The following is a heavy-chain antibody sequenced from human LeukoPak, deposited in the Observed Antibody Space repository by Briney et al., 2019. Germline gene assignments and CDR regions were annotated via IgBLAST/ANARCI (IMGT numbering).Heavy chain of an antibody. Sequence: SETLSLTCSVSGGSIYNYYWNWIRRPAGKGLEWIGRIYSSGSTNYNSSLKSRVTMSVDTSKNQFSLRLNSVTAADTAVYYCARARGEMGTISHFDYWGQGTLVTVSS. CDR3: ARARGEMGTISHFDY. V-gene: IGHV4-4*07. CDR1: GGSIYNYY. CDR2: IYSSGST. D-gene: IGHD5-24*01. J-gene: IGHJ4*02.